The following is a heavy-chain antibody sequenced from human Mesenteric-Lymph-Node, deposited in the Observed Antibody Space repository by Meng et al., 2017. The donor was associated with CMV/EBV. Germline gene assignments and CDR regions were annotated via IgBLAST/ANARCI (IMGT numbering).Heavy chain of an antibody. J-gene: IGHJ4*02. Sequence: GESLKISCAASGFTFSSYVMHWVRQAPGKGLEYVSAISSNGGSTYYADSVKGRFTISRDTSKNTVYLQMTRLRAEDTAIYYCVRAVWFGDFFYPGIHFDHWGQGALVTVSS. CDR2: ISSNGGST. CDR1: GFTFSSYV. V-gene: IGHV3-64*02. D-gene: IGHD3-10*01. CDR3: VRAVWFGDFFYPGIHFDH.